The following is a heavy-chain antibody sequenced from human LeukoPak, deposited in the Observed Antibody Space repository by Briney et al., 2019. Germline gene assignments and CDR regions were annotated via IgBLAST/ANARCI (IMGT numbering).Heavy chain of an antibody. CDR3: STLGEYYDSSGYYYN. D-gene: IGHD3-22*01. CDR2: INHSRSN. V-gene: IGHV4-34*01. Sequence: SETLSLTCAVYGGSFSGFYWSWIRQPPGKGMEWLGEINHSRSNYYNTSLKSRVTISADTSKNQFSLKVTSVTAADAAVYYCSTLGEYYDSSGYYYNWGQGTLVTVSS. J-gene: IGHJ4*02. CDR1: GGSFSGFY.